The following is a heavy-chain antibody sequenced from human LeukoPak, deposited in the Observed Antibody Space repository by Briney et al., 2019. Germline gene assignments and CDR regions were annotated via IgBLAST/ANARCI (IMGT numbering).Heavy chain of an antibody. J-gene: IGHJ6*04. D-gene: IGHD3-10*02. CDR3: AELGITMIGGV. CDR1: GFTFDDYG. CDR2: INWNGGIT. V-gene: IGHV3-20*04. Sequence: PGGSLRLSCAASGFTFDDYGMNWVRQIPGKGLEWVSGINWNGGITGYVDSVKGRFIISRDNAKNSLYLQMNSLRAEDTAVYYCAELGITMIGGVWGKGTTVTISS.